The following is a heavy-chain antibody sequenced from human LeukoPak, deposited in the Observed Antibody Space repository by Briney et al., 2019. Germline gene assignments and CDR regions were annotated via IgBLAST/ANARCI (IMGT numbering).Heavy chain of an antibody. CDR3: ARDGYDFWRHYYYGMDV. CDR1: GGSFSGYY. CDR2: INHSGST. V-gene: IGHV4-34*01. J-gene: IGHJ6*02. Sequence: SETLSLTCAVYGGSFSGYYWSWIRQSPGKGLEWIGEINHSGSTNYNPSLKSRVTISVDTSKNQFSLKLSSVTAADTAVYYCARDGYDFWRHYYYGMDVWGQGTTVTVSS. D-gene: IGHD3-3*01.